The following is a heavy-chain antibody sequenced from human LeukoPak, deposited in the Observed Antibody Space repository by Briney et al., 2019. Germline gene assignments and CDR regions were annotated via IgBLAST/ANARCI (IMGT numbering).Heavy chain of an antibody. CDR3: ARGRGSYWDY. V-gene: IGHV3-13*01. CDR2: IGTAGDT. CDR1: GFTFSSYD. J-gene: IGHJ4*02. Sequence: GGSLRLSCAASGFTFSSYDMHWVRQVTGKGLEWVSAIGTAGDTFYLGSVKGRFTISRENAKNSLYLQMSSLRAGDTAVYYCARGRGSYWDYWGQGTLVTVSS. D-gene: IGHD1-26*01.